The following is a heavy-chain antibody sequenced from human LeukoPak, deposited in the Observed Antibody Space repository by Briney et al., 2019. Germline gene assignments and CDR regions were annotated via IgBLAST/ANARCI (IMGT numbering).Heavy chain of an antibody. D-gene: IGHD1-26*01. Sequence: SEGLSRKASGGTFSSYAISWVRQAPGQGLDWMGGIIPIFGTANYAQKFQGRVTITADESTSTAYMELSSLRSEDTAVYYCARDRGIVGAWRHGFDIWGGAIVITVSS. J-gene: IGHJ3*02. V-gene: IGHV1-69*13. CDR2: IIPIFGTA. CDR1: GGTFSSYA. CDR3: ARDRGIVGAWRHGFDI.